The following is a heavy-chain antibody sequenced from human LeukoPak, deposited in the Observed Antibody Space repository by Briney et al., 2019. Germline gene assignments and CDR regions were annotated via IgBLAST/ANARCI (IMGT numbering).Heavy chain of an antibody. V-gene: IGHV4-59*08. CDR3: ARLPLDCGDYDGFEY. D-gene: IGHD4-23*01. CDR2: IYSTVST. Sequence: SETLSLTCTVSGGSINSYYWSWIRQSPGKGLEWIGNIYSTVSTNYNPSLKSRVTISVDTSKNQFSLKLTSVTAADTAIYYCARLPLDCGDYDGFEYWGQGILVTVST. CDR1: GGSINSYY. J-gene: IGHJ4*02.